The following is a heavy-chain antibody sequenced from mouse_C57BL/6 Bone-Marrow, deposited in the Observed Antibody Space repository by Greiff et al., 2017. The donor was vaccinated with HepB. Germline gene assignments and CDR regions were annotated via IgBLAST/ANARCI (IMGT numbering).Heavy chain of an antibody. CDR3: ARAPYYYGSSPYWYFEV. CDR2: ISDGGSYT. J-gene: IGHJ1*03. V-gene: IGHV5-4*03. CDR1: GFTFSSYA. Sequence: EVKLMESGGGLVKPGGSLKLSCAASGFTFSSYAMSWVRQTPEKRLEWVATISDGGSYTYYPDNVKGRFTISRANAKNNLYLQMSHLKSEDTAMYYCARAPYYYGSSPYWYFEVWGTGTTVTVSS. D-gene: IGHD1-1*01.